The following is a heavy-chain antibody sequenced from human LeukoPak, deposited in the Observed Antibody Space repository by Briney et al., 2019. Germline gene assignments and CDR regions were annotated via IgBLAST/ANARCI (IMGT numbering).Heavy chain of an antibody. CDR2: IVPQFGTY. J-gene: IGHJ4*02. CDR1: GGTVTDYG. CDR3: ARDDCTDGSCYTDY. Sequence: SAKVSCKSSGGTVTDYGIRWVRQAPRQGLEWMGGIVPQFGTYHYAQKFQGRLTITADEATNTLYIELSSLRLEDTGVYYCARDDCTDGSCYTDYWGQGTLVTVSS. D-gene: IGHD3-22*01. V-gene: IGHV1-69*01.